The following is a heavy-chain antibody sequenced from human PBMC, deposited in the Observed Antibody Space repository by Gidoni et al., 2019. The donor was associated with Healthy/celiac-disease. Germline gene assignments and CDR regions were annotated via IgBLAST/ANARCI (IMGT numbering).Heavy chain of an antibody. CDR1: GFTFSDYY. V-gene: IGHV3-11*01. CDR3: ARDRGSSSAVWFDP. J-gene: IGHJ5*02. Sequence: QVQLVESEGGLVKPGGSLRLSCAASGFTFSDYYMSWTRQAPGKGLEWVSYISSSGSTIYYADSVKGRFTISRDNAKNSLYLQMNSLRSEDTAVYYCARDRGSSSAVWFDPWGQGTLVTVSS. CDR2: ISSSGSTI. D-gene: IGHD6-13*01.